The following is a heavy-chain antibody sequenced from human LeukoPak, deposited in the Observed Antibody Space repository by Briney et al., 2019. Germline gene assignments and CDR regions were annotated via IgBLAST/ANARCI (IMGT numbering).Heavy chain of an antibody. J-gene: IGHJ4*02. D-gene: IGHD4-17*01. V-gene: IGHV4-34*01. CDR2: INHSGST. Sequence: SETLSLTCAVYGGSFSGYYWSWIRQPPGKGLEWIGEINHSGSTNYNPSLKSRVTISVDTSKNQFSLKLSSVTAADTAVYYCARGDIALRQGVAFDYWGQGTLVTVSS. CDR3: ARGDIALRQGVAFDY. CDR1: GGSFSGYY.